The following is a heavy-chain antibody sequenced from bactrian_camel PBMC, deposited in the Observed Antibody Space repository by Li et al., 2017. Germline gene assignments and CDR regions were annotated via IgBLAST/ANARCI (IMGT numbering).Heavy chain of an antibody. V-gene: IGHV3S53*01. D-gene: IGHD1*01. CDR1: TYTYSRNW. J-gene: IGHJ4*01. CDR3: AAKVGLGRWWIDHEYND. Sequence: HVQLVESGGGSVQAGGSLRPSCVASTYTYSRNWMAWFRQAPGSQRETVATVDSNGVTKVAGSVKGRFTLSKDNAKNTLYLRMDNLKPEDTAMYYCAAKVGLGRWWIDHEYNDWGQGTQVTVS. CDR2: VDSNGVT.